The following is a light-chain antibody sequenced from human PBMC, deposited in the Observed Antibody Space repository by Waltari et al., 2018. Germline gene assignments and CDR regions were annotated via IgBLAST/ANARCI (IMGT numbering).Light chain of an antibody. Sequence: QSVLTQPPSVSAAPGQRVTISCSGGSSNIGNNYVSWYRQFPGTAPKLLSDEDRGLPAGIPGRFSGSKSGTSATLDITGLQAGDEADYYCGTWDSSLSGAVFGGGTHLTVL. CDR1: SSNIGNNY. CDR3: GTWDSSLSGAV. CDR2: EDR. J-gene: IGLJ7*01. V-gene: IGLV1-51*02.